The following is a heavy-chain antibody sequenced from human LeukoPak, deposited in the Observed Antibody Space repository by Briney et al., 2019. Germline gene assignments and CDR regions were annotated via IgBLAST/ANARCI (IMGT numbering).Heavy chain of an antibody. D-gene: IGHD3-10*01. CDR3: ARGSGLGELLNWFDP. J-gene: IGHJ5*02. CDR2: INPNSGNT. V-gene: IGHV1-8*03. CDR1: GYTFTGYY. Sequence: ASVKVSCKASGYTFTGYYMHWVRQTPGQGLEWMGWINPNSGNTGYAQKFQGRVTITRNTSISTAYMELSSLRSEDTAVYYCARGSGLGELLNWFDPWGQGTLVTVSS.